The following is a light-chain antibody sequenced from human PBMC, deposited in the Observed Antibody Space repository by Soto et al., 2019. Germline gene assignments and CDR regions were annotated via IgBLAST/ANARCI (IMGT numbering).Light chain of an antibody. CDR3: QQYYNWPWT. J-gene: IGKJ1*01. CDR2: GAS. V-gene: IGKV3D-15*01. Sequence: EIVMTQSPATLSVSPGERATLSCRASQSVSNNLAWYQQKPGQGPRFLIYGASTRAPGIPARFSGSGSGTEFTLTISSLQSEDFAVYYCQQYYNWPWTFGQGTKVDIK. CDR1: QSVSNN.